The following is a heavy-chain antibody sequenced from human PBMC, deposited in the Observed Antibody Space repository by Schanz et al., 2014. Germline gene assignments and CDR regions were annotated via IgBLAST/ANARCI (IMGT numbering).Heavy chain of an antibody. V-gene: IGHV1-2*04. Sequence: KASDGTFSSYAISWVRQAPGQGLEWMGWINPDSGYTNYAQNFQGWVTMTRHTSIIIAYMEMSSLRSDYTAIYLCARRFTICRLFHNYYIDY. CDR1: DGTFSSYA. CDR3: ARRFTICRLFHNYYIDY. D-gene: IGHD3-10*01. CDR2: INPDSGYT. J-gene: IGHJ4*01.